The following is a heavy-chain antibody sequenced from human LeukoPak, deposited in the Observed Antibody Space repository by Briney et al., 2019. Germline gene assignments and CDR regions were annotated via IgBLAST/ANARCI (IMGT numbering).Heavy chain of an antibody. CDR1: GNYW. V-gene: IGHV3-30-3*01. CDR3: ARRRIVGSTDDAFDI. J-gene: IGHJ3*02. D-gene: IGHD1-26*01. Sequence: GGSLRLSCAASGNYWMHWVRQAPGKGLEWAAVISSDGNTKYYADSVKGRFTISRDNSNNTLYLQMNSLRADDTAIYYCARRRIVGSTDDAFDIWGQGTMVTLSS. CDR2: ISSDGNTK.